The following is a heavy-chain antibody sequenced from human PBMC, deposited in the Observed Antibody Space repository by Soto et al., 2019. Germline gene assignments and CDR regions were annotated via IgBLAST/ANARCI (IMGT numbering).Heavy chain of an antibody. Sequence: SETLSLTCTVSGGSISSSSYYWGWIHQPPGKGLEWIGSIYYSGSTYYNPSLKSRVTISVDTSKNQFSLKLSSVTAADTAVYYCARLAYSSGWYRFDPWGQGTLVTVSS. D-gene: IGHD6-19*01. V-gene: IGHV4-39*01. CDR2: IYYSGST. CDR1: GGSISSSSYY. J-gene: IGHJ5*02. CDR3: ARLAYSSGWYRFDP.